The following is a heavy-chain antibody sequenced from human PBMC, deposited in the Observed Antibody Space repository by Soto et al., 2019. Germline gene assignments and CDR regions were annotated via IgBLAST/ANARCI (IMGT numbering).Heavy chain of an antibody. V-gene: IGHV1-18*01. J-gene: IGHJ6*02. CDR3: VMVDNYVTPTPQDV. Sequence: ASVKVSCKASGYIFVNYGIAWGRQAPGQGLEWMGWISPYTGNTHSATKVQGRLTMTTDTSTSTAYMDLGSLTSDDTAVYYCVMVDNYVTPTPQDVWGQGTTVTVSS. D-gene: IGHD3-16*01. CDR1: GYIFVNYG. CDR2: ISPYTGNT.